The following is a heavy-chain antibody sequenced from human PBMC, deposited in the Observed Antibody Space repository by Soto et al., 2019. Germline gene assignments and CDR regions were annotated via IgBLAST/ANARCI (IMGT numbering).Heavy chain of an antibody. V-gene: IGHV5-51*01. CDR3: ARPSHYYDSSGYRDALDI. CDR1: GYSFTSYW. CDR2: IYPGDSDT. J-gene: IGHJ3*02. D-gene: IGHD3-22*01. Sequence: GESLKISCKGSGYSFTSYWLGWVRQMPGKGLEWMGIIYPGDSDTRYSPSFQGQVTISADKSISTAYLQWSSLTASEAAMYTRARPSHYYDSSGYRDALDIWGQGTMVTVSS.